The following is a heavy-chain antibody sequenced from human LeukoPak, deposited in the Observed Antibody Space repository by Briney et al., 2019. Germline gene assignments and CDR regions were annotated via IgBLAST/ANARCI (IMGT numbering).Heavy chain of an antibody. CDR1: GFTFSNYV. Sequence: GGSLRLSCAASGFTFSNYVTSWVRPAPGEGLEWVSDISGSGGSTHSADSVKGRFTISRENSQNTVYLQMNSLRAEDTAVYYCAKDGYGVLDYWGQGGLVTVCS. J-gene: IGHJ4*02. CDR2: ISGSGGST. CDR3: AKDGYGVLDY. V-gene: IGHV3-23*01. D-gene: IGHD4-17*01.